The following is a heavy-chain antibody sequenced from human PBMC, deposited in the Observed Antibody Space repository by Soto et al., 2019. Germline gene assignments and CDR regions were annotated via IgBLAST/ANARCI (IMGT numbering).Heavy chain of an antibody. CDR1: GYSFTSYW. D-gene: IGHD2-15*01. J-gene: IGHJ4*02. V-gene: IGHV5-51*01. Sequence: GESLKISCKGSGYSFTSYWIGWVRQMPGKGLEWMGIIYPGDSDTRYSPSFQGQVTISADKSISTAYLQWSSLKASDTAMYYCARRLYCSGGSCYSGLDYWGQGTQVTVSS. CDR3: ARRLYCSGGSCYSGLDY. CDR2: IYPGDSDT.